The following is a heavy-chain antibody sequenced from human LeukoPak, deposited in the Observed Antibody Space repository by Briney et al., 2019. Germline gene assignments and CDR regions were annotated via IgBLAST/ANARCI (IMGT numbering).Heavy chain of an antibody. CDR2: IKQDGSEK. D-gene: IGHD6-13*01. CDR1: GFTFSTYW. CDR3: ASGQQLGY. V-gene: IGHV3-7*03. J-gene: IGHJ4*02. Sequence: GGSLRLSCAASGFTFSTYWMSWVRQAPGKGLEWVANIKQDGSEKCCVDSVKGRFTISRDNAKNSLYLQMNSLRGEDTAVYYCASGQQLGYWGQGTLVTVSS.